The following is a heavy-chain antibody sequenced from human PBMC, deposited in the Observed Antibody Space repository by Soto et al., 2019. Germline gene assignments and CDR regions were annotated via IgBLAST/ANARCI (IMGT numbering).Heavy chain of an antibody. Sequence: EVQLLESGGGLVQPGGSLRLSCAASGFTFSSYAMNWVRQAPGRGLEWVSTISSSGISTYYADSVKGRFTISRDNSKNTLSLQMNSLRAEDTAVYYCAKGGYSSASPPDYWGQGTLVTVSS. J-gene: IGHJ4*02. CDR2: ISSSGIST. CDR3: AKGGYSSASPPDY. D-gene: IGHD6-19*01. CDR1: GFTFSSYA. V-gene: IGHV3-23*01.